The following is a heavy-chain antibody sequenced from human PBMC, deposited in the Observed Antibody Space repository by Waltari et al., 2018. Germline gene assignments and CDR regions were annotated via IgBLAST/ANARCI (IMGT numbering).Heavy chain of an antibody. V-gene: IGHV3-9*01. CDR1: GFNFDDFA. D-gene: IGHD1-26*01. CDR3: AKGHSGSYGLKD. CDR2: ISWKSDNI. J-gene: IGHJ4*02. Sequence: EVQLVESGGGLVQPGRSLRLSCAVSGFNFDDFAMHWVRQAPGKGREWVSGISWKSDNIGYADSVKGRFTISRDNAKNSLYLQMNSLRPEDTALYYCAKGHSGSYGLKDWGQGTLVTVSS.